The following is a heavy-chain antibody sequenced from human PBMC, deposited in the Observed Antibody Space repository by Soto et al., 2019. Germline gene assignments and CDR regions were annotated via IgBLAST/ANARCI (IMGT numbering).Heavy chain of an antibody. Sequence: GSLRLSFAASRFTFSSYAMIWVRPSPLNWLECVSAISGSFGITYYADSVKGRFTISRDNSKSTLYLQMNSLRAEDTAVYHCAKDIGDPGITGTNWFDPWGQGTLVTVSS. J-gene: IGHJ5*02. CDR3: AKDIGDPGITGTNWFDP. V-gene: IGHV3-23*01. CDR2: ISGSFGIT. CDR1: RFTFSSYA. D-gene: IGHD1-7*01.